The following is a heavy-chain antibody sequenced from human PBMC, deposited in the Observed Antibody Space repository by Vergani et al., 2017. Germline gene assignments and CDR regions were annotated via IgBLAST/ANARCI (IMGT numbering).Heavy chain of an antibody. CDR2: ISSSSSHI. CDR3: ARDGVNYYDSSGTNDY. J-gene: IGHJ4*02. D-gene: IGHD3-22*01. Sequence: EVQLVESGGGLVKPGGSLRLSCAASGFTFSSYSMNWVRQAPGKGLEWVSCISSSSSHICYADSVKGRFTISRDNAKNSLYLQMNSLRAEDTAVYYCARDGVNYYDSSGTNDYWGQGTLVTVSS. V-gene: IGHV3-21*01. CDR1: GFTFSSYS.